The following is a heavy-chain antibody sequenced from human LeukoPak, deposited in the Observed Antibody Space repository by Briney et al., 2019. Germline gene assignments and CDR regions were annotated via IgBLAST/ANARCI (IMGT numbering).Heavy chain of an antibody. D-gene: IGHD5-18*01. J-gene: IGHJ2*01. V-gene: IGHV4-61*02. Sequence: SETLSLTCTVSGNSISSGDNYWTWIRQPAGKGLEWIGRMHTSGSTNYNPSLKSRVTISVDTSKNQFSLKLSSVIAADTAVYYCARDVGRYTYGYRPTEVYWYFDLWGRGTLVTVSS. CDR1: GNSISSGDNY. CDR2: MHTSGST. CDR3: ARDVGRYTYGYRPTEVYWYFDL.